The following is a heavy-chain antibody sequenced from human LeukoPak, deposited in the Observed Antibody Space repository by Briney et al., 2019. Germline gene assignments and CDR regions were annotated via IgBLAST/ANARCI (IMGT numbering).Heavy chain of an antibody. CDR1: GYTFTSYD. Sequence: ASVQVSCKASGYTFTSYDINWVRQATGQGLEWMGWMNPNGGNTGYAQKFQGRVTMTRNTSISTAYMELSSLRSEDTAVYYCARGSYYYGSGSPNDYWGQGTLVTVSS. V-gene: IGHV1-8*01. CDR2: MNPNGGNT. J-gene: IGHJ4*02. CDR3: ARGSYYYGSGSPNDY. D-gene: IGHD3-10*01.